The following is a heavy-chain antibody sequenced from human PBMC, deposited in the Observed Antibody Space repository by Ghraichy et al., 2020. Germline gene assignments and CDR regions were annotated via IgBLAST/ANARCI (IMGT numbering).Heavy chain of an antibody. V-gene: IGHV3-15*01. CDR3: TTGRVGVTRELRPGY. J-gene: IGHJ4*02. CDR1: GFTFSNAW. CDR2: IKSKTDGGTT. D-gene: IGHD1-7*01. Sequence: GGSLRLSCAASGFTFSNAWMSWVRQAPGKGLEWVGRIKSKTDGGTTDYAAPVKGRFTISRDDSKNTLYLQMNSLKTEDTAVYYCTTGRVGVTRELRPGYWGQGTLVTVSS.